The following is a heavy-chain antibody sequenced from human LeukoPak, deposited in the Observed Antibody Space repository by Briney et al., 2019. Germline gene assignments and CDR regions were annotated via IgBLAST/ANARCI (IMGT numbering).Heavy chain of an antibody. Sequence: GESLMISCKGFGYSFTSYWIAWVRQMPGKGLEWMGLIYPSNSDTKYSPSFQGQVTISADKSISTAYLQWSNLKASDTAMYYCARRYTIFGVVTIDYWGQGTLVTVSS. D-gene: IGHD3-3*01. V-gene: IGHV5-51*01. CDR2: IYPSNSDT. CDR1: GYSFTSYW. J-gene: IGHJ4*02. CDR3: ARRYTIFGVVTIDY.